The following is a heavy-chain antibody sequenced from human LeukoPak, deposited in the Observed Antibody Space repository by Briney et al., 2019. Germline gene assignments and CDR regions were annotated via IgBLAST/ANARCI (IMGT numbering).Heavy chain of an antibody. CDR1: GGSISSSSYY. V-gene: IGHV4-39*02. CDR3: ARDPSFEEWLLLFYLDY. J-gene: IGHJ4*02. CDR2: IYYSGST. Sequence: SETLSLTCTVSGGSISSSSYYWGWIRQPPGKGLEWIGSIYYSGSTYYNPSLKSRVTISVDTSKNQFSLKLSSVTAADTAVYYCARDPSFEEWLLLFYLDYWGQGTLVTVSS. D-gene: IGHD3-22*01.